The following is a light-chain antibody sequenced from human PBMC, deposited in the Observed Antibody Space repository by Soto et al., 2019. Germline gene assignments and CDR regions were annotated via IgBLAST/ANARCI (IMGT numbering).Light chain of an antibody. Sequence: EIVLTQSPGTLSLSPGERGNLFFRAHPSGWPNFLNWYQHKPGQAPRLVIFGASRRATGIPDRFSGSGSGTDFTLTISRLEPEDFAVYYCQQYSSSSYTFGQGTKLEIK. CDR2: GAS. V-gene: IGKV3-20*01. CDR3: QQYSSSSYT. J-gene: IGKJ2*01. CDR1: PSGWPNF.